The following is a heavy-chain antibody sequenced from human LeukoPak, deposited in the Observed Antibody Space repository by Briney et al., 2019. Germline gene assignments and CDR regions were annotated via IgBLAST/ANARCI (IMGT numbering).Heavy chain of an antibody. V-gene: IGHV3-23*01. Sequence: PGGSLRLSCAASGFTFSSYAMSWVRQAPGKGLEWVSAISGSGGSTYYADSVKGRFTTSRDNSKNTLYLQMNSLRVEGTAVYYCAKDHLYSSNWTPFYFDYWGQGTLVAVSS. J-gene: IGHJ4*02. CDR2: ISGSGGST. CDR1: GFTFSSYA. D-gene: IGHD6-13*01. CDR3: AKDHLYSSNWTPFYFDY.